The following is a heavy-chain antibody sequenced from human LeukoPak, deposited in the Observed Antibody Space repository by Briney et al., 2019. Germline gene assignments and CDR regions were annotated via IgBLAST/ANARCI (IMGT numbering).Heavy chain of an antibody. J-gene: IGHJ4*02. CDR2: ISSNGGST. Sequence: PGGSLRLSCSASGFTFSTYAMHWVRQAPGKGLEYVSAISSNGGSTYYADSVKGRFTISRDNSKNTLYLQMNSLRAEDTAVYYCARARRSDGYNPIDYWGQGTLVTVSS. D-gene: IGHD5-24*01. V-gene: IGHV3-64*04. CDR1: GFTFSTYA. CDR3: ARARRSDGYNPIDY.